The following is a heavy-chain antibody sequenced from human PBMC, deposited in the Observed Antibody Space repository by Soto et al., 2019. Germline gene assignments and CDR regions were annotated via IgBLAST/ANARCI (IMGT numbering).Heavy chain of an antibody. CDR3: VREGHYYFDY. Sequence: GSLRLSCAASGFTFSAYEMHWVRQAPGQGLEWVSYISKSGGTTYYADSVKGRFTISRDDAKNSVYLQMSSLRPEDMAVYKCVREGHYYFDYWGQGALVTVSS. CDR1: GFTFSAYE. V-gene: IGHV3-48*03. CDR2: ISKSGGTT. J-gene: IGHJ4*02.